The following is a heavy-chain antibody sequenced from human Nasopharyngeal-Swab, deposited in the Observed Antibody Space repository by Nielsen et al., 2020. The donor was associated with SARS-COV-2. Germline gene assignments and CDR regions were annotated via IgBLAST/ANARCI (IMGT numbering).Heavy chain of an antibody. Sequence: WIRQPPGKGLEWVSAISDSGGSTYYADSVKGRFTISRDNSKNTLYLQMNSLRAEDTAVYYCAKDGVVVPAAIGYNWFDPWGQGTLVTVSS. V-gene: IGHV3-23*01. CDR3: AKDGVVVPAAIGYNWFDP. J-gene: IGHJ5*02. D-gene: IGHD2-2*02. CDR2: ISDSGGST.